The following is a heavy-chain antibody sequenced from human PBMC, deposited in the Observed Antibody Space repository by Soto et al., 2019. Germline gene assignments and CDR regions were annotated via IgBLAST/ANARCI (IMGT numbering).Heavy chain of an antibody. V-gene: IGHV4-61*08. Sequence: PSETLSLTCTVSGGSISSGGYYWSWIRQHPGKGLEWIGYIYYSGGTNYNPSLKSRVTISVDTSKNQFSLKLSSVTAADTAVYYCARHGSGSYSYYYYMDVWGKGTTVTVSS. CDR2: IYYSGGT. CDR3: ARHGSGSYSYYYYMDV. CDR1: GGSISSGGYY. D-gene: IGHD3-10*01. J-gene: IGHJ6*03.